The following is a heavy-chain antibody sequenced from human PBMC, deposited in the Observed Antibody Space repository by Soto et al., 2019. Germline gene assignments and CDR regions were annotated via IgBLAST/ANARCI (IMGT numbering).Heavy chain of an antibody. CDR2: IWYDGSNK. V-gene: IGHV3-33*01. D-gene: IGHD6-13*01. J-gene: IGHJ4*02. CDR1: GFTFSSYG. CDR3: ARVARGSSSWLDY. Sequence: QVQLVEPGGGVVQPGRSLRLSCAASGFTFSSYGMHWVRQAPGKGLEWVAVIWYDGSNKYYADSVKGRFTISRDNSKNTLYLQMNSLRAEDTAVYYCARVARGSSSWLDYWGQGTLVTVSS.